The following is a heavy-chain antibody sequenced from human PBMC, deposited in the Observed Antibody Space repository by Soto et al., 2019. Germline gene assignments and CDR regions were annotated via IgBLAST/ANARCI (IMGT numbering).Heavy chain of an antibody. Sequence: ASVKVSCKASGYTFTSYGISWVRQAPGQGLEWMGWISAYNGNTKYAQKLQGRVTMTTDTSTSTAYMELRSLRSDDTAVYYCAGDYYDSSGYYSVRWFDPWGQGTLVTVSS. V-gene: IGHV1-18*01. D-gene: IGHD3-22*01. CDR1: GYTFTSYG. CDR2: ISAYNGNT. J-gene: IGHJ5*02. CDR3: AGDYYDSSGYYSVRWFDP.